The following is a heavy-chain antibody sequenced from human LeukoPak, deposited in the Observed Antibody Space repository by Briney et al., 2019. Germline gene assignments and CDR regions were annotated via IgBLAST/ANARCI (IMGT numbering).Heavy chain of an antibody. V-gene: IGHV5-51*01. Sequence: GESLKISCKGCGYSFTNSWFAWVRQMPGKGLERMGIIYPGDSDTRYSPSFQGQVTISADKSISSAYLQWSSLKASDTAMYYCARDRAVAGSSTYAFDFWGQGTMVTVSS. CDR1: GYSFTNSW. J-gene: IGHJ3*01. CDR2: IYPGDSDT. D-gene: IGHD6-19*01. CDR3: ARDRAVAGSSTYAFDF.